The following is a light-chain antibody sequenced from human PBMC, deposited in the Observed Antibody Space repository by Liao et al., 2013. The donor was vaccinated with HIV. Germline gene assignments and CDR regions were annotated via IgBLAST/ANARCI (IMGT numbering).Light chain of an antibody. Sequence: SYELTQPPSVSVAPGETATITCGGNNIGGKSVHWYQQRPGQAPVLVIYYDKDRPSGIPERFSGSNSGNTATLTISGTQAMDEADYYCQAWDSSTALYVFGTGTKVTVL. J-gene: IGLJ1*01. CDR2: YDK. CDR3: QAWDSSTALYV. CDR1: NIGGKS. V-gene: IGLV3-21*01.